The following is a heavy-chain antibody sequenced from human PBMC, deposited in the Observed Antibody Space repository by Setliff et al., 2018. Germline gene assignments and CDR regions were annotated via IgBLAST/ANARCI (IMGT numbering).Heavy chain of an antibody. D-gene: IGHD3-3*01. CDR1: GYTFTGYY. J-gene: IGHJ6*02. CDR3: ARAFTYYNFWSGYGYGMDV. V-gene: IGHV1-69*06. CDR2: IIPIFGTA. Sequence: SVKVSCKASGYTFTGYYIHWVRQAPGQGLEWMGRIIPIFGTANYAQKFQGRVTITADKSTSTAYMELSSLRSEDTAVYYCARAFTYYNFWSGYGYGMDVWGQGTTVTVSS.